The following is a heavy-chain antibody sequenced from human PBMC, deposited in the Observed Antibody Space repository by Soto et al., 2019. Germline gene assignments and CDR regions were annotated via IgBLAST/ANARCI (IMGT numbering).Heavy chain of an antibody. CDR2: IYYSGST. CDR1: GGSISSGGYY. Sequence: SETLSLTCTVSGGSISSGGYYWSWIRQHPGKGLEWIGYIYYSGSTYYNPSLKSRVTISVDTSKNQFSLKLSSVTAADTAVYYCARGSGPYYGSSWYRGAYDYWGQGTLVTVSS. V-gene: IGHV4-31*03. J-gene: IGHJ4*02. D-gene: IGHD3-22*01. CDR3: ARGSGPYYGSSWYRGAYDY.